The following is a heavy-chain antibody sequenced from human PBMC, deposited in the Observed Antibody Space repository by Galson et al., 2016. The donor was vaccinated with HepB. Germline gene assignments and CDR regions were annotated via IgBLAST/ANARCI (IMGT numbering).Heavy chain of an antibody. J-gene: IGHJ3*02. Sequence: CAISGDSVSSNTAAWNWIRQSPSRGLEWLGRTYYRSKWYNDYAVSVKSRITINPDTSKNQFSLQLNSVTPEDTAVYYCLSGETGTARIRAFDMWGQGTMVTVSS. CDR3: LSGETGTARIRAFDM. V-gene: IGHV6-1*01. CDR2: TYYRSKWYN. CDR1: GDSVSSNTAA. D-gene: IGHD1-7*01.